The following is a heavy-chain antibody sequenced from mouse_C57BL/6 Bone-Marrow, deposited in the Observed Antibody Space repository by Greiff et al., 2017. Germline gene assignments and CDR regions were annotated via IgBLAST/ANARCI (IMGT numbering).Heavy chain of an antibody. V-gene: IGHV5-4*01. Sequence: EVHLVESGGGLVKPGGSLKLSCAASGFTFSSYAMSWVRQTPEKRLEWVATISDGGSYTYYPDNVKGRFTISRDNAKNNLYLQMSHLKSEDTAMYYCASTGTVFDYWGQGTTLTVSS. D-gene: IGHD4-1*01. CDR1: GFTFSSYA. CDR2: ISDGGSYT. CDR3: ASTGTVFDY. J-gene: IGHJ2*01.